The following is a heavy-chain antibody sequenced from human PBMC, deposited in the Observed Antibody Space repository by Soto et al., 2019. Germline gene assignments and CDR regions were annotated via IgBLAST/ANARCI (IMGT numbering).Heavy chain of an antibody. CDR2: INTNTGNP. CDR1: GYTFTRYA. Sequence: ASVKVSCKPSGYTFTRYAMNWVRQAPGQGLEWMGWINTNTGNPTYAQSFTGRFVYSLDTSVSTAYLQICSLKAEDTAVYYCARELLPGTMVPGVIRRPNWLGAWDEGSMVTVAS. J-gene: IGHJ5*01. V-gene: IGHV7-4-1*01. CDR3: ARELLPGTMVPGVIRRPNWLGA. D-gene: IGHD3-10*01.